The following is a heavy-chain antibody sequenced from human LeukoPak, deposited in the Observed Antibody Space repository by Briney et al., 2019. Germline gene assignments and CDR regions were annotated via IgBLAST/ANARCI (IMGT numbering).Heavy chain of an antibody. V-gene: IGHV1-69*02. CDR2: VIPILGMA. D-gene: IGHD5-18*01. Sequence: SVKVSCKASGGSFNSFNINWVQQAPGQGLDWMGRVIPILGMANYAQKFQGRVKITADKSTTTAYMELSSLRSEDTAVYFCASEIENVDTGIEYWGQGTLVIVSS. CDR1: GGSFNSFN. J-gene: IGHJ4*02. CDR3: ASEIENVDTGIEY.